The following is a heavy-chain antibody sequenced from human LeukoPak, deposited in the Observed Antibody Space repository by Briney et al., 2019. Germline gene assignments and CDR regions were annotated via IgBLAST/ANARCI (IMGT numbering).Heavy chain of an antibody. D-gene: IGHD3-9*01. CDR3: TRASHDWSIDY. V-gene: IGHV3-74*01. CDR1: GFTFSNYW. J-gene: IGHJ4*02. Sequence: GGSLRLSCTASGFTFSNYWIHWVRQVPGEGLMWVSRITYDGSITTYADSVKGRFTLSRDNTKNTVHLQINSLRADDTALYFCTRASHDWSIDYWGQGTLVIVSS. CDR2: ITYDGSIT.